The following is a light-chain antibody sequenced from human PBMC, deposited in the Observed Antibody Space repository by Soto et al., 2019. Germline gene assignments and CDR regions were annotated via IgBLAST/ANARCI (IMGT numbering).Light chain of an antibody. Sequence: NFMLTQPHSVSGSPGKRVTIPCTGVSGSIASNYVQWHQQRPGSAPTTVIFEYDQRPSGVPDRFSGSIDSSSNSASLTISGLMTEDEADSYCQSYDDTNVVFGGGTKVAVL. V-gene: IGLV6-57*02. CDR1: SGSIASNY. CDR3: QSYDDTNVV. CDR2: EYD. J-gene: IGLJ2*01.